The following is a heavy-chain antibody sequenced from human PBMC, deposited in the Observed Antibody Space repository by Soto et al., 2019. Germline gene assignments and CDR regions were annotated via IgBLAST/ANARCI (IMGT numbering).Heavy chain of an antibody. CDR3: ARDRAGYYSHFVY. D-gene: IGHD3-22*01. Sequence: SVKVSCKALRGTFTNYAFSWVRQAPGQGLEWMGGIMPFFGSGNYAQKFQGRINITADESTSSVYLELISLRSEDTAVYYCARDRAGYYSHFVYWGQGTLVTVSS. J-gene: IGHJ4*02. V-gene: IGHV1-69*13. CDR2: IMPFFGSG. CDR1: RGTFTNYA.